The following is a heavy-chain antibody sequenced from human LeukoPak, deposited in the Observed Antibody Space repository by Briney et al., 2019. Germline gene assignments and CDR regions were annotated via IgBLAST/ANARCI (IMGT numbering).Heavy chain of an antibody. D-gene: IGHD2-15*01. Sequence: GASVKVSCKASGYTFTSYYMHWVRQAPGQGLEWMGIINPSGGSTSYAQKFQGRVTITADKSTSTAYMELSSLRSEDTAVYYCARAATPDYYYYYYMDVWGKGTTVTVSS. CDR3: ARAATPDYYYYYYMDV. V-gene: IGHV1-46*01. J-gene: IGHJ6*03. CDR1: GYTFTSYY. CDR2: INPSGGST.